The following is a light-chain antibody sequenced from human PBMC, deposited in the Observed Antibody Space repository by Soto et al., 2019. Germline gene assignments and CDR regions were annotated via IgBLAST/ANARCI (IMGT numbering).Light chain of an antibody. J-gene: IGLJ2*01. CDR1: SSNIGAGYA. CDR3: SSYTSSSTRV. Sequence: QSVLTQPPSLSGAPGQRVTISCTGSSSNIGAGYAVHWYQRLPGTAPKLMIYEVSNRPSGVSNRFSGSKSGNTASLTISGLQAEDEADYYCSSYTSSSTRVFGGGTKLTVL. CDR2: EVS. V-gene: IGLV1-40*01.